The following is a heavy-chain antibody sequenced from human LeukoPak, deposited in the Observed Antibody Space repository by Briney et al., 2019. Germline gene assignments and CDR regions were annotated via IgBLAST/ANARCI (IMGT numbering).Heavy chain of an antibody. CDR1: GVTFSSYT. CDR3: ARAGSDTYGDYFDY. CDR2: IIPILGIA. J-gene: IGHJ4*02. V-gene: IGHV1-69*02. D-gene: IGHD3-10*01. Sequence: GASVKVSCKASGVTFSSYTISGVRQAPGQGLEWMGRIIPILGIANYAQKFQGRVTITADKSTSTAYMELSSLRSEDTAVYDCARAGSDTYGDYFDYWGQGTLVTVSS.